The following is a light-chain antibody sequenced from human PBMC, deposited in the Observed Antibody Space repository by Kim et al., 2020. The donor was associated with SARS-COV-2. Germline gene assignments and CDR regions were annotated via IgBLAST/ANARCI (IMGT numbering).Light chain of an antibody. CDR1: QSVSSY. CDR2: DAS. CDR3: QQRSNWPMYT. J-gene: IGKJ2*01. Sequence: EIVLTQSPATLSLSPGERATLSCRASQSVSSYLAWYQQKPGQAPRLLIYDASNRATGIPARFSGSGYGTDFTLTISSLEPEDFAVYYCQQRSNWPMYTFGQGTKLEI. V-gene: IGKV3-11*01.